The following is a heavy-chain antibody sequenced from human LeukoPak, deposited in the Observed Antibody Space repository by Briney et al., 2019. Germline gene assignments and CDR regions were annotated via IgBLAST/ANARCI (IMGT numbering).Heavy chain of an antibody. CDR1: GGSISSYY. CDR2: IYYSGST. V-gene: IGHV4-59*01. CDR3: AREEDDYVWGSYRSQGNAFDI. D-gene: IGHD3-16*02. J-gene: IGHJ3*02. Sequence: SETLSLTCTVSGGSISSYYWSWIRQPPGKGLEWIGYIYYSGSTNYNPSLKSRVTISVDTSKNQFSLKLRSVTAADTAVYYCAREEDDYVWGSYRSQGNAFDIWGQGTMVTVSS.